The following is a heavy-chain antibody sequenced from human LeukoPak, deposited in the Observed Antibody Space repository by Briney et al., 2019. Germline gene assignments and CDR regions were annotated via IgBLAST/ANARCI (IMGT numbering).Heavy chain of an antibody. Sequence: SETLSLTCAVYGGSFSGYYWSWIRQPPGKGLEWIGEINHSGSTNYNPSLKSRVTISVDTSKNQFSLKLSSVTAADTAVYYCASCRGFGDLLGYFNYWGQGTLVTVSS. V-gene: IGHV4-34*01. CDR1: GGSFSGYY. J-gene: IGHJ4*02. CDR2: INHSGST. D-gene: IGHD3-10*01. CDR3: ASCRGFGDLLGYFNY.